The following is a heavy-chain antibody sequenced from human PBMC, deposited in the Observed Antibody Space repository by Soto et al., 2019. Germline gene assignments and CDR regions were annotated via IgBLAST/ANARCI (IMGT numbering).Heavy chain of an antibody. J-gene: IGHJ3*02. CDR1: GYSFTIYW. V-gene: IGHV5-51*01. D-gene: IGHD3-3*01. CDR2: IYPGDSDT. CDR3: ARQYYDFWSGYLDAFDI. Sequence: GESLNISCNGSGYSFTIYWIGWVRQMPGKGLEWMGIIYPGDSDTRYSPSFQGQVTISADKSISTAYLQWSSLKASDTAMYYCARQYYDFWSGYLDAFDIWGQGTMVTVSS.